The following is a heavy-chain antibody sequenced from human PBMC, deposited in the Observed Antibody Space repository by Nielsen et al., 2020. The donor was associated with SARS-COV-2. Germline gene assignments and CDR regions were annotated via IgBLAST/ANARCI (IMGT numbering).Heavy chain of an antibody. J-gene: IGHJ4*02. Sequence: GESLKIFCAASGFTFRTYAMHWVRQAPGKGLEWVAIISFDGTTKYNEDSVKGRFTISRDNSKNTLYLQMKSLRAEDTAVYYCAREWEDYDSSGFDYWGQGTLVTVSS. CDR2: ISFDGTTK. D-gene: IGHD3-22*01. CDR1: GFTFRTYA. V-gene: IGHV3-30-3*01. CDR3: AREWEDYDSSGFDY.